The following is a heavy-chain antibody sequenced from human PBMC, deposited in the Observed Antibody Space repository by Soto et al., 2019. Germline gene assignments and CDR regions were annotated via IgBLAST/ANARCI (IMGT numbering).Heavy chain of an antibody. D-gene: IGHD3-10*01. J-gene: IGHJ6*02. CDR1: GFTFSSYG. CDR2: ISYDGSNK. Sequence: GGSLRLSCAASGFTFSSYGMHWVRQAPGKGLEWVAVISYDGSNKYYADSVKGRFTISRDNSKNTLYLQMNSLRAEDTAVYYCAKDETIQSSYYYYYGMDVWGQGTTVTVSS. CDR3: AKDETIQSSYYYYYGMDV. V-gene: IGHV3-30*18.